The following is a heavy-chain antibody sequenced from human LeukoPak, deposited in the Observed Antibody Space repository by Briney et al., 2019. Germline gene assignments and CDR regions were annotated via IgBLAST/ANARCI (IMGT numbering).Heavy chain of an antibody. CDR2: IHPSGGST. V-gene: IGHV1-46*01. Sequence: ASVKVSCKASGYTFTSYYMHWVRQAPGQGLEWMGIIHPSGGSTSYAQKFQGRVTMTRDTSTSTVYMELSSLRSEDTAVYYCVANSRHYYFDYWGQGTLVTVSS. CDR1: GYTFTSYY. D-gene: IGHD2-15*01. CDR3: VANSRHYYFDY. J-gene: IGHJ4*02.